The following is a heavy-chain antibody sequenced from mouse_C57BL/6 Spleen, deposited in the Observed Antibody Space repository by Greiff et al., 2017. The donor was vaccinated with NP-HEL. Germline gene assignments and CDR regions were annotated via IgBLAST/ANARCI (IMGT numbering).Heavy chain of an antibody. CDR2: IDPSDSYT. Sequence: QVQLQQPGAELVKPGASVKLSCKASGYTFTSYWMQWVKQRPGQGLEWIGEIDPSDSYTNYNQKFKGKATLTVDTSSSTAYMQLSSLTSEDSAVYYCARRITRGAMDYWGQGTSVTVSS. V-gene: IGHV1-50*01. CDR3: ARRITRGAMDY. J-gene: IGHJ4*01. D-gene: IGHD2-4*01. CDR1: GYTFTSYW.